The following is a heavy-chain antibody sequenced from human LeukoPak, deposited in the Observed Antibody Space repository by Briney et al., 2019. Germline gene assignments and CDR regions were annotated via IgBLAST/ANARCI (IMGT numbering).Heavy chain of an antibody. D-gene: IGHD3-3*01. V-gene: IGHV4-59*11. CDR2: IYYSGST. J-gene: IGHJ5*02. Sequence: SETLSLTRTVSGGSISSHYWSWIRQPPGKGLEWIGYIYYSGSTNYNPSLKSRVTISVDTSKNQFSLKLSSVTAADTAVYYCARFHRDFWSRRQTRNWFDPWGQGTLVTVSS. CDR3: ARFHRDFWSRRQTRNWFDP. CDR1: GGSISSHY.